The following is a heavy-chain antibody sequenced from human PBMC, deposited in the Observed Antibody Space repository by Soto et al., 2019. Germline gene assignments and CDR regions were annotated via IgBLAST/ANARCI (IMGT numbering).Heavy chain of an antibody. Sequence: EVQLVQSGAEVKKPGESLKISCKGSGYSFTSYWIGWVRQMPGKGLEWMGIIYPGDSDTRYSPSFQGQVTISADKSIXXAHLQWSSLKASDTAMYYCATDLGDSSGYSEAFDIWGQGTMVTVSS. CDR2: IYPGDSDT. V-gene: IGHV5-51*03. CDR1: GYSFTSYW. D-gene: IGHD3-22*01. CDR3: ATDLGDSSGYSEAFDI. J-gene: IGHJ3*02.